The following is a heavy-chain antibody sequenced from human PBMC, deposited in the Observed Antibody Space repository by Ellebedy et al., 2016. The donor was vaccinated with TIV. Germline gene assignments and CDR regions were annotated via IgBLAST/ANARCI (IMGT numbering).Heavy chain of an antibody. Sequence: GESLKISCAASGFPFSSFWMSWVRQAPGKGLEWVANTKEDGSEKYYVDSVRGRFTISRDNAKNSLFLQMNSLRDEDTAVYYCARGSSWSAFDSWGQGTLVIVSS. CDR2: TKEDGSEK. V-gene: IGHV3-7*01. CDR3: ARGSSWSAFDS. D-gene: IGHD6-13*01. J-gene: IGHJ4*02. CDR1: GFPFSSFW.